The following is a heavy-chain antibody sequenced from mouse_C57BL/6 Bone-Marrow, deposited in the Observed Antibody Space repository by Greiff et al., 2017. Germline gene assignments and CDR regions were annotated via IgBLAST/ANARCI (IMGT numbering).Heavy chain of an antibody. V-gene: IGHV1-9*01. CDR1: GYTFTGYW. CDR3: ASGGYGSSYDYAVDY. CDR2: ILPGSGCT. D-gene: IGHD1-1*01. Sequence: VQLQQSGAELMKPGASVKLSCKATGYTFTGYWIEWVKQRPGHGLEWIGEILPGSGCTNYNEKFKGKATFTADTSSNTAYMQLSSLTTEDSAIYAGASGGYGSSYDYAVDYWGQGTSVTVSS. J-gene: IGHJ4*01.